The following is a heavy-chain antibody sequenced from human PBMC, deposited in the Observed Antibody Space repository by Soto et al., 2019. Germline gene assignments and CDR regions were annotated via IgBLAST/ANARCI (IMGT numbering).Heavy chain of an antibody. D-gene: IGHD3-3*01. J-gene: IGHJ4*02. Sequence: GSGPTLVNPTQTLTLTCTFSGFSLSTSGVGVGWIRQPPGKALEWLALIYWDDDKRYSPSLKSRLTITKDTSKNQVVLTMTNMDPVDTATYYCAHSNYDFWSGYYWTYYFDYWGQGTLVTVSS. CDR1: GFSLSTSGVG. CDR3: AHSNYDFWSGYYWTYYFDY. V-gene: IGHV2-5*02. CDR2: IYWDDDK.